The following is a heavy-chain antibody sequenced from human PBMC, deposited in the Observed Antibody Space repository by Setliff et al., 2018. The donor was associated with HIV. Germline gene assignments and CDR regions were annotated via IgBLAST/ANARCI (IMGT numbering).Heavy chain of an antibody. J-gene: IGHJ6*03. CDR1: GFSLSTSGMC. Sequence: SGPTLVNPTQTLTLTCTFSGFSLSTSGMCVSWIRQPPGKALEWLARIDWDDDKYYSTSLKTRLTISKNTSKNQVVLTMTNMDPVDTATYYCSRCKSYYDSSGYAYNYYMDVWGKGTTVTVSS. D-gene: IGHD3-22*01. CDR3: SRCKSYYDSSGYAYNYYMDV. V-gene: IGHV2-70*11. CDR2: IDWDDDK.